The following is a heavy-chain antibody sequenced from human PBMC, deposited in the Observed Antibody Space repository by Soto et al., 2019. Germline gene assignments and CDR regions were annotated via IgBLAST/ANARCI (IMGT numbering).Heavy chain of an antibody. CDR1: GFTFGNYA. Sequence: GGSRRLSWAASGFTFGNYAMQWVRQAPGKGLEWVSAISFNSGSRDYADSVKGRFTISRDKAKNSLYLQMNSLRAEDTALYYCAKSCTTSGWYVTSDYWGQGTRVTVSS. V-gene: IGHV3-9*01. CDR3: AKSCTTSGWYVTSDY. CDR2: ISFNSGSR. J-gene: IGHJ4*02. D-gene: IGHD6-19*01.